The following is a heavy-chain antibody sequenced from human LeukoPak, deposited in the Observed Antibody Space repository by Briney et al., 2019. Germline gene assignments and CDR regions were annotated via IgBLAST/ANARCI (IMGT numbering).Heavy chain of an antibody. CDR1: GYTFTSYY. J-gene: IGHJ4*02. V-gene: IGHV1-18*04. CDR2: ISAYNGNT. Sequence: ASVKVSCKASGYTFTSYYMHWVRQAPGQGLEWMGWISAYNGNTNYAQKLQGRVTMTTDTSTSTAYMELRSLRSDDTAVYYCARVVGVVVITTYYFDYWGQGTLVTVSS. D-gene: IGHD3-22*01. CDR3: ARVVGVVVITTYYFDY.